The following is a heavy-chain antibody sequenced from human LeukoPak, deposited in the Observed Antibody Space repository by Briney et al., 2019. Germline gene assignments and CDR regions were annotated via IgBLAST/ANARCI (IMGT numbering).Heavy chain of an antibody. Sequence: GGSLRLSCAASGFTVSSNYMSWVRQAPGKGLEWVGFIRSKAYDGTTEYAASVKGRFTISRDDSKSIAYLQMNSLKTEDTAVYYCTRDHCGGDCYSMGAFDIWGQGTMVTVSS. CDR2: IRSKAYDGTT. CDR1: GFTVSSNY. CDR3: TRDHCGGDCYSMGAFDI. V-gene: IGHV3-49*04. J-gene: IGHJ3*02. D-gene: IGHD2-21*02.